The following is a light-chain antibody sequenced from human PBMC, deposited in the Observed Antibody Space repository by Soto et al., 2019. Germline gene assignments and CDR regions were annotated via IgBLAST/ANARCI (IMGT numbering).Light chain of an antibody. V-gene: IGLV2-23*02. CDR2: EVN. CDR3: CSSGGSPTYV. J-gene: IGLJ1*01. Sequence: QSCVTQPDSVSLSPGQSITISCTGTSSNVGSYKLVSLYQQHPGKAPKLMIFEVNKRPSGVSNRFSGSKSGNTASLTISGLKVEDEADYYCCSSGGSPTYVFGTGAKVTVL. CDR1: SSNVGSYKL.